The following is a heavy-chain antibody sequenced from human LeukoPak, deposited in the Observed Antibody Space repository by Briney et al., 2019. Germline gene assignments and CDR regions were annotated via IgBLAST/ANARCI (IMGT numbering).Heavy chain of an antibody. Sequence: ASVKVSCKVSGYTLTELPMHWVRLAPGKGLEWVGGFDPEDAETIYAQKFQGRVTITADESTSTAYMELSSLRSEDTAVYYCARDQVTIFPQARYNWFDPWGQGTLVTVSS. D-gene: IGHD3-3*01. CDR2: FDPEDAET. J-gene: IGHJ5*02. CDR1: GYTLTELP. CDR3: ARDQVTIFPQARYNWFDP. V-gene: IGHV1-24*01.